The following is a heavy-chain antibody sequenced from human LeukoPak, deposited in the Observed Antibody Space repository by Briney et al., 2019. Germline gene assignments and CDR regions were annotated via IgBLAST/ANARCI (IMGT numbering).Heavy chain of an antibody. CDR1: GFTFSSYG. CDR2: ISGSGGST. V-gene: IGHV3-23*01. J-gene: IGHJ4*02. D-gene: IGHD1-7*01. CDR3: AKDNPPKLELRAFDY. Sequence: GGTLRLSCAASGFTFSSYGMSWVRQAPGKGLEWVSAISGSGGSTYYADSVKGRSTISRDNSKNTLYLQMNSLRAEDTAVYYCAKDNPPKLELRAFDYWGQGTLVTVSS.